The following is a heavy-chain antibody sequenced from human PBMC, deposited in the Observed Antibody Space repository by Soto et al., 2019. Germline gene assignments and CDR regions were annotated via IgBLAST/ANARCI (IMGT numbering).Heavy chain of an antibody. CDR2: IYQRGST. V-gene: IGHV4-30-2*06. Sequence: QVQLQESGPGLVKPSQTLSLTCAVSGVSINAGGYSWNWIRQSPGKALEWMGHIYQRGSTYYKPSLKGRITISVDMSKNDFSLEVTSVTPADTAVYFCARGDYNDDFDFWGQGALVTVSS. D-gene: IGHD4-4*01. CDR3: ARGDYNDDFDF. J-gene: IGHJ4*02. CDR1: GVSINAGGYS.